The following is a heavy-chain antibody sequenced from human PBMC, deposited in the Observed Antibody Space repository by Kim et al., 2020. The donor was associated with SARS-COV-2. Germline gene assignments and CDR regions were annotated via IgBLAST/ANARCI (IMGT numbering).Heavy chain of an antibody. CDR2: ISGSGGST. J-gene: IGHJ4*02. V-gene: IGHV3-23*01. CDR3: AKDYYDYVWGSYRLFHYFDY. Sequence: GESLKISCAASGFTFSSYAMSWVRQAPGKGLEWVSAISGSGGSTYYADSVKGRFTISRDNSKNTLYLQMNSLRAEDTAVYYCAKDYYDYVWGSYRLFHYFDYWGQGTLVTVSS. D-gene: IGHD3-16*02. CDR1: GFTFSSYA.